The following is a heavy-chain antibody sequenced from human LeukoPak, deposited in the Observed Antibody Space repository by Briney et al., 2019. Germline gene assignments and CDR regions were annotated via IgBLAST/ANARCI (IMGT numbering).Heavy chain of an antibody. CDR3: ARSLRLSLLGFDAFDI. J-gene: IGHJ3*02. Sequence: GSLRLSCAASGFTFSSYSMNWVRQAPGKGLEWVSSISSSSSYIYYADSVKGRFTISRDNAKNSLYLQMNSLRAEDTAVYYCARSLRLSLLGFDAFDIWGQGTMVTVSS. D-gene: IGHD3-16*02. V-gene: IGHV3-21*01. CDR2: ISSSSSYI. CDR1: GFTFSSYS.